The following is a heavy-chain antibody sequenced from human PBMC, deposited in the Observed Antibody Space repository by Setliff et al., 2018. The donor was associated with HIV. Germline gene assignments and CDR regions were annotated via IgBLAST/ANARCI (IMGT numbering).Heavy chain of an antibody. CDR3: ARDRASSGYYARSDH. V-gene: IGHV3-21*01. CDR1: GFTFSNYN. CDR2: ISYDSRFI. D-gene: IGHD3-22*01. Sequence: GGSLRLSCAASGFTFSNYNMNWVRQAPGKGLEWVSSISYDSRFIYHADSMKGRFTISRDNAKKLVYLQMTSLRAEDTAIYYCARDRASSGYYARSDHWGQGTLVTVSS. J-gene: IGHJ4*02.